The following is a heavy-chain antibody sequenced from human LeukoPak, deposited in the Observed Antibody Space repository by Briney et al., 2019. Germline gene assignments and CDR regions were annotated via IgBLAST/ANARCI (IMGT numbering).Heavy chain of an antibody. CDR1: GFTFSSYA. V-gene: IGHV3-23*01. Sequence: GGSLRLSCAASGFTFSSYAMSWVRQAPGMGLEWVSTISGSGGNTYYADSVKGRFTISRDNSKNTLYLQMNSLRAEDTAVYYCAKDLITISYYYMDVWGKGTTVTVSS. CDR2: ISGSGGNT. CDR3: AKDLITISYYYMDV. D-gene: IGHD3-3*01. J-gene: IGHJ6*03.